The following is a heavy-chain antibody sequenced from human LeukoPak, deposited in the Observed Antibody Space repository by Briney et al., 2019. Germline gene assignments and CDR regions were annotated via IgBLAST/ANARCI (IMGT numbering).Heavy chain of an antibody. Sequence: GASVKVSCKAPGGTFSSYAISWVRQAPGQGLEWMGRIIPILGIANYAQKFQGRVTITADKSTSTAYMELSSLRSEDTAVYYCARDLLQQLVPNWFDPWGQGTLVTVSS. D-gene: IGHD6-13*01. V-gene: IGHV1-69*04. CDR2: IIPILGIA. CDR1: GGTFSSYA. J-gene: IGHJ5*02. CDR3: ARDLLQQLVPNWFDP.